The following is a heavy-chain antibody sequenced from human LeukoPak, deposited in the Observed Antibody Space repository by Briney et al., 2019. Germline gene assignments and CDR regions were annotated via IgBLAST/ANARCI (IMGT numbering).Heavy chain of an antibody. CDR2: IYSGGNT. V-gene: IGHV3-66*01. CDR3: ARDKQQLVFDY. D-gene: IGHD6-13*01. Sequence: GGSLRLSCAASGFTVNNYMSWVRQAPGKGLECVSVIYSGGNTYYADSVKGRFTISRDNSKNTLFLQMNSLRADDTAVYYCARDKQQLVFDYWGQGTLVTVSS. CDR1: GFTVNNY. J-gene: IGHJ4*02.